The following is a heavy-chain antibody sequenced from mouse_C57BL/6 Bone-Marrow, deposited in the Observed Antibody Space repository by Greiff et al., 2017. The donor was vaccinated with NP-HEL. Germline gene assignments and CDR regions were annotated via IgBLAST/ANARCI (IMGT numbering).Heavy chain of an antibody. J-gene: IGHJ1*03. D-gene: IGHD1-1*01. Sequence: QVQLQQPGAELVKPGASVKLSCKASGYTFTSYWMHWVKQRPGQGLEWIGMIHPNSGSTNYNEKFKSKATLTVDKSSSTAYMQLSSLTSEDSAVYYCAPLYYDGSSYRGWYFDVWGTGTTVTVSS. CDR2: IHPNSGST. CDR3: APLYYDGSSYRGWYFDV. V-gene: IGHV1-64*01. CDR1: GYTFTSYW.